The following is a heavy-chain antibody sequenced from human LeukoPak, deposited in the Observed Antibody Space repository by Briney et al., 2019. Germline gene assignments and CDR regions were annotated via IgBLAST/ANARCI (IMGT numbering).Heavy chain of an antibody. CDR1: GFTFSSYS. Sequence: GSLRLSCAASGFTFSSYSMNWVRQAPGKGLEWVSSISSSSSYIYYADSVKGRFTISRDNAKNSLYLQMNSLRAEDTAVYYCARALPSPLYSGSYADAFDIWGQGTMVTVSS. CDR2: ISSSSSYI. V-gene: IGHV3-21*01. D-gene: IGHD1-26*01. J-gene: IGHJ3*02. CDR3: ARALPSPLYSGSYADAFDI.